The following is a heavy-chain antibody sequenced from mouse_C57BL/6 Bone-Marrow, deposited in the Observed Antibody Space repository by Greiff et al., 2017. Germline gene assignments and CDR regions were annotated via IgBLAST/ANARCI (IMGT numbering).Heavy chain of an antibody. Sequence: EVQLQQSGPELVKPGASVKMSCKASGYTFTDYNMHWVKQSHGKSLEWIGYINPNNGGTSYNQKFKGKATLAVIKASSSAYMALRSLTTEDTAGYSCARTELGRGYWGQGTTLTVSS. V-gene: IGHV1-22*01. CDR2: INPNNGGT. CDR3: ARTELGRGY. D-gene: IGHD4-1*01. CDR1: GYTFTDYN. J-gene: IGHJ2*01.